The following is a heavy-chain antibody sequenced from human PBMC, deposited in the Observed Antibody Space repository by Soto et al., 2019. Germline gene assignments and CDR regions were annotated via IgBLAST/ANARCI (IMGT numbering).Heavy chain of an antibody. CDR2: INPNSGGT. Sequence: ASVKVSCKASGYTFTGYYIHWVRQAPGQGLEWMGWINPNSGGTNYAQKFQGWVTMTRDTSISTAYMELSRLRSDDTAVYYCARERLRFLEWFRSDYGMDVWGQGTTVTVSS. D-gene: IGHD3-3*01. V-gene: IGHV1-2*04. CDR3: ARERLRFLEWFRSDYGMDV. J-gene: IGHJ6*02. CDR1: GYTFTGYY.